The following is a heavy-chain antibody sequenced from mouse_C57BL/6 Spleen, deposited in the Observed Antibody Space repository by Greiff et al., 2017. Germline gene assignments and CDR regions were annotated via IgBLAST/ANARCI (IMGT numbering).Heavy chain of an antibody. CDR2: IWSGGST. CDR1: GFSLTSYG. V-gene: IGHV2-4*01. D-gene: IGHD2-3*01. Sequence: VQLQQSGPGLVQPSQSLYITCTVSGFSLTSYGVHWVRQPPGKGLEWLGVIWSGGSTDYNAAFISRLSISKDNSKSQVFFKMNSLQADDTAIYYCAKNGGYYVGFAYWGQGTLVTVSA. CDR3: AKNGGYYVGFAY. J-gene: IGHJ3*01.